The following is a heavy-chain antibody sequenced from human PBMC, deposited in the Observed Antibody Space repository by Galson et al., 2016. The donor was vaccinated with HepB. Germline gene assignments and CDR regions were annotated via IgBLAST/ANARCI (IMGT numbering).Heavy chain of an antibody. V-gene: IGHV3-21*04. CDR2: ISSSSSYI. Sequence: SLRLSCAASGFTFSSYSMNWVRQAPGKGLEWVTSISSSSSYIHYADSVKGRFTISRDNAKNSLYLQMNSLRVEDAAFYYCAKVRRIRSTAGMDVWGQGTTVTVSS. CDR1: GFTFSSYS. D-gene: IGHD2-15*01. CDR3: AKVRRIRSTAGMDV. J-gene: IGHJ6*02.